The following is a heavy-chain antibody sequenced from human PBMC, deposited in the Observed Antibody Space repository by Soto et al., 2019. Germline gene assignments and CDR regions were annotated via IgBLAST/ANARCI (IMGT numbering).Heavy chain of an antibody. CDR1: GYTFTGYY. D-gene: IGHD2-2*01. J-gene: IGHJ5*02. V-gene: IGHV1-2*02. CDR2: INPNSGGT. CDR3: ARISVPAALPTTNWFDP. Sequence: ASVKVSCKASGYTFTGYYMHWVRQAPGQGLEWMGWINPNSGGTNYAQKFQGRVTMTRDTSISTAYMELSRLRSDDTAVYYCARISVPAALPTTNWFDPWGQGTLVTVSS.